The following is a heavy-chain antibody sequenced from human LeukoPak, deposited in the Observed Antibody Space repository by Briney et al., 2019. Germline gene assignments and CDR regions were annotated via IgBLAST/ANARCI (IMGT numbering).Heavy chain of an antibody. V-gene: IGHV4-59*08. Sequence: SETLSLTCTVSGDSISTYYWSWIRQPPGKRLEWIGYIYFSETTNYNPSLKSRVTISVDTSKNQFSLRLSSVTAADTAVYYCARHGPLYDIWSAQFYFDYWGQGTLVTVSS. CDR2: IYFSETT. CDR3: ARHGPLYDIWSAQFYFDY. J-gene: IGHJ4*02. D-gene: IGHD3-3*01. CDR1: GDSISTYY.